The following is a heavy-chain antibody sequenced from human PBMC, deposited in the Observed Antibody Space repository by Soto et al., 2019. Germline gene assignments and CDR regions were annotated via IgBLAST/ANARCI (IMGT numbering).Heavy chain of an antibody. Sequence: QVQLVQSGAEVKKPGSSVKVSCKASGGTFSSYAISWVRQAPGQGLEWMGGIIPIFGTANYAQKFQGRVTITAAESTSTAYMELSSLRSEDTAVYYCASWGDKWLLHAFDMWGQGTMVTVSS. CDR1: GGTFSSYA. CDR3: ASWGDKWLLHAFDM. J-gene: IGHJ3*02. D-gene: IGHD3-22*01. CDR2: IIPIFGTA. V-gene: IGHV1-69*01.